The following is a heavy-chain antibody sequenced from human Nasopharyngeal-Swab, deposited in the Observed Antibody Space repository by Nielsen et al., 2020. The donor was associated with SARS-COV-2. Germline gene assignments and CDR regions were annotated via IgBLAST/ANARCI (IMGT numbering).Heavy chain of an antibody. J-gene: IGHJ6*02. CDR1: GGSISSGSYY. CDR2: IYTSGST. Sequence: LGLSCTVSGGSISSGSYYWSWIRQPAGKGLEWIGRIYTSGSTNYNPSLKSRVTISVDTSKNQFSLKLSSVTAADTAVYYCARDGDYTDVWGQGTTVTVSS. V-gene: IGHV4-61*02. D-gene: IGHD4-11*01. CDR3: ARDGDYTDV.